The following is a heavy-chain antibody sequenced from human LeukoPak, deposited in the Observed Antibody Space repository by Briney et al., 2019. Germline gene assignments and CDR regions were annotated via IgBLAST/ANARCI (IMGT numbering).Heavy chain of an antibody. V-gene: IGHV3-13*01. J-gene: IGHJ4*02. CDR3: VREARGYHYTYFDY. CDR1: GFTLGGHD. CDR2: VSAGHHA. Sequence: GGSLRLSCTASGFTLGGHDMHWVRQTAGDGLEGVAAVSAGHHAFYAGSVKGRFTVSREDAKNSLYLQMNSLRAGDTAVYYCVREARGYHYTYFDYWGQGSLVTVSS. D-gene: IGHD5-18*01.